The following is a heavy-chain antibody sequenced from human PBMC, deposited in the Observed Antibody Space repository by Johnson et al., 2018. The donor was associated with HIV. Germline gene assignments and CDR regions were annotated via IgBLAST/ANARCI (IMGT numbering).Heavy chain of an antibody. CDR1: GFTLSNYG. V-gene: IGHV3-9*01. CDR2: ITWNSGSI. J-gene: IGHJ3*01. Sequence: EVHLVESGGGVVQPGRSLRLSCATSGFTLSNYGIHWVRQAPGKGLEWVSGITWNSGSIGYADSVKGRFTISRDNAKNSLYLQMNSLRAEDTAVYYCARVGVVGVPNAFDVSGQGTLVTVSS. D-gene: IGHD2-15*01. CDR3: ARVGVVGVPNAFDV.